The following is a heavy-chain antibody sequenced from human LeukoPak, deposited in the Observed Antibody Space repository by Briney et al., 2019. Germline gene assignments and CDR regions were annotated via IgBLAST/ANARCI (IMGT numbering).Heavy chain of an antibody. Sequence: SETLSLTCTVSGGSISSYFWSWIRRPPGKGLEWIGYIYYSGSTNYNPSLKSRVTISVDTSKNQFSLKLSSVTAADTAVYYCARSPGYCSSTSCYGNWFDPWGQGTLVTVSS. J-gene: IGHJ5*02. V-gene: IGHV4-59*08. CDR2: IYYSGST. CDR1: GGSISSYF. CDR3: ARSPGYCSSTSCYGNWFDP. D-gene: IGHD2-2*01.